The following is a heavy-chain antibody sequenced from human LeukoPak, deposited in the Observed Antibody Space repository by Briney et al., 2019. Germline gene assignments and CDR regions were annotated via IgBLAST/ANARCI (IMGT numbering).Heavy chain of an antibody. V-gene: IGHV4-31*03. J-gene: IGHJ5*02. CDR3: ARGEAYYCDTYNWFDP. CDR1: GGSISSGGYY. CDR2: IYYSGST. Sequence: SETLSLTCTVSGGSISSGGYYWSWIRQHPGKGLEWIGYIYYSGSTYYNPSLKSRVTISVDTSKNQFSLKLSSVTAADTAVYYCARGEAYYCDTYNWFDPWGQGTLVTVSS. D-gene: IGHD3-22*01.